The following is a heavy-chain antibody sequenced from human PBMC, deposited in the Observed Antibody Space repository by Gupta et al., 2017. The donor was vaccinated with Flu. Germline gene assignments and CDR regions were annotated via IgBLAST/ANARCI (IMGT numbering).Heavy chain of an antibody. V-gene: IGHV4-38-2*02. D-gene: IGHD3-22*01. J-gene: IGHJ4*02. CDR3: ARAAYYYDSSGYFVY. CDR1: GDSISSGFY. CDR2: AYHSAIT. Sequence: QVQLQESGPGRLKPSETLSLTCHVSGDSISSGFYWGWIRQSPGKGLEWIGSAYHSAITYYNPSLLSRATISVDTSKNQFSLSLSSVTAADTAVYYCARAAYYYDSSGYFVYWGQGTLVSVSS.